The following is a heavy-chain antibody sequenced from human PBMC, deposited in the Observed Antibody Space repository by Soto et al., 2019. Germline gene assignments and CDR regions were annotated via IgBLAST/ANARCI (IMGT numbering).Heavy chain of an antibody. CDR3: ARDDYGDNYYYYYGMDV. Sequence: QVQLVQSGTEVKKPGSSVKVSCKASGGTFSSYAISWVRQAPGQGLEWMGGIIPIFGTANYAQKFQGRVTITADESTSTAYMELSSLRSEDTAVYYCARDDYGDNYYYYYGMDVWGQRTTVTVSS. CDR1: GGTFSSYA. J-gene: IGHJ6*02. D-gene: IGHD4-17*01. V-gene: IGHV1-69*01. CDR2: IIPIFGTA.